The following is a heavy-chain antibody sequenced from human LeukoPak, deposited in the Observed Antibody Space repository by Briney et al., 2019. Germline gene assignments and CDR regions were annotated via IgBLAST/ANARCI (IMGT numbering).Heavy chain of an antibody. J-gene: IGHJ6*03. CDR2: IKQDGSEK. Sequence: PGGSLRLSCAASGFTFSSYSMNWVRQAPGKGLERVANIKQDGSEKYYVDSVKGRFTISRDNAKKSLFLQMNSLRVEDTAVYYCARWGYNLNYLRYYYMDVWGKGTTVTVSS. V-gene: IGHV3-7*01. CDR1: GFTFSSYS. D-gene: IGHD1-7*01. CDR3: ARWGYNLNYLRYYYMDV.